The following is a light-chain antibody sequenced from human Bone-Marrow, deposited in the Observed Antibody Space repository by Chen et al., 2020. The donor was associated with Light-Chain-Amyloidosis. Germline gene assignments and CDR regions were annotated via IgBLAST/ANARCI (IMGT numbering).Light chain of an antibody. CDR3: QVWDSSSGRPV. CDR2: DDS. V-gene: IGLV3-21*02. J-gene: IGLJ3*02. CDR1: NIGSTS. Sequence: SYVLTQPSSVSVAPGQTATIACGRNNIGSTSVHWYQQTPGQAPRLVVYDDSDRPSGIPERLSGSNSGNTATLTISRVEAEDEADYYCQVWDSSSGRPVFGGGTKLTVL.